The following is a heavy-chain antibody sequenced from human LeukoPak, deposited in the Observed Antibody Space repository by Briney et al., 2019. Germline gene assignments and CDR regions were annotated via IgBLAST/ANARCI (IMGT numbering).Heavy chain of an antibody. Sequence: SETLSLTCTVSGGSISSYYWSWIRQPPGKGLEWIGYIYYSGSTNYNPSLKSRVTISVDTSKNQFSLKLSSVTAADTAVYYCARDDRYCTNGVCYYFGFDYWGQGTLVTVSS. CDR2: IYYSGST. CDR3: ARDDRYCTNGVCYYFGFDY. V-gene: IGHV4-59*01. J-gene: IGHJ4*02. D-gene: IGHD2-8*01. CDR1: GGSISSYY.